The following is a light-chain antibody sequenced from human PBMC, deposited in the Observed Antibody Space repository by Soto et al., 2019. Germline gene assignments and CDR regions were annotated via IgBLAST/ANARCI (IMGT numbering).Light chain of an antibody. V-gene: IGLV2-14*01. CDR2: DVS. CDR3: SSYTSSSTLYV. CDR1: SSDVGGYNH. Sequence: QSALTQPASVSGSPGQSITISCTGTSSDVGGYNHVSWYQQHPGKAPKLMIYDVSNRPSGVSNLFSGSKSGNTASLTISGLQAEDEADYYCSSYTSSSTLYVFGTGTKLTVL. J-gene: IGLJ1*01.